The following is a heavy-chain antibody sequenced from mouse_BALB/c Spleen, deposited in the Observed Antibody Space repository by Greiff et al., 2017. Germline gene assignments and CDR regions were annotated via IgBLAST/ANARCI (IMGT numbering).Heavy chain of an antibody. V-gene: IGHV5-17*02. CDR2: ISSGSSTI. Sequence: EVMLVESGGGLVQPGGSRKLSCAASGFTFSSFGMHWVRQAPEKGLEWVAYISSGSSTIYYADTVKGRFTISRDNPKNTLFLQMTSLRSEDTAMYYCARRTIYDGSYAMDYWGQGTSVTVSS. D-gene: IGHD2-3*01. J-gene: IGHJ4*01. CDR1: GFTFSSFG. CDR3: ARRTIYDGSYAMDY.